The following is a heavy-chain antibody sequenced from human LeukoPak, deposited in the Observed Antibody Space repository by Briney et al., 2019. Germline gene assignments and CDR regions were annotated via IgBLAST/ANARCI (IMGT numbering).Heavy chain of an antibody. CDR1: RGITRYY. J-gene: IGHJ4*02. CDR2: IYNTGTT. V-gene: IGHV4-59*01. CDR3: AGGGYCGVSSRFAPLLDW. Sequence: SETLSLTCTVSRGITRYYWFWIRQSPGKGLEWVGYIYNTGTTNYNPSLKSRATMSVDTSKSQFSLKLSSVTAADTAIYYCAGGGYCGVSSRFAPLLDWWGQGSPVTVSS. D-gene: IGHD2-21*01.